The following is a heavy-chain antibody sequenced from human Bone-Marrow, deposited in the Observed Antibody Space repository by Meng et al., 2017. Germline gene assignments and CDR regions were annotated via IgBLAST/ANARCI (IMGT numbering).Heavy chain of an antibody. CDR2: ISSSSSYI. D-gene: IGHD3-9*01. Sequence: GESLKISCVASGFTFSSYSMNWVRQAPGKGLEWVSSISSSSSYIYYADSVKGRFTISRDNAKNSLYLQMNSLRAEDTAVYYCAIAYDIPINDYWGQGTLVTVSS. CDR3: AIAYDIPINDY. J-gene: IGHJ4*02. CDR1: GFTFSSYS. V-gene: IGHV3-21*01.